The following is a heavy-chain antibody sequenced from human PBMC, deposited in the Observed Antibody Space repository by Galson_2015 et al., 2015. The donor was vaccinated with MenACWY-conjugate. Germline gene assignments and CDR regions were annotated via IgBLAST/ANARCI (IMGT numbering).Heavy chain of an antibody. D-gene: IGHD2/OR15-2a*01. CDR2: VYYSGSS. J-gene: IGHJ1*01. Sequence: ETLSLACTVSGGSISTYYWHWIRQLPGRGLEWIGYVYYSGSSTYNPSLKSRVTISVDTSKNQFFLKLSSVTAADTAVYYCAIDKFPGNPFLYLHLWVPCTLVPVPS. CDR3: AIDKFPGNPFLYLHL. V-gene: IGHV4-59*01. CDR1: GGSISTYY.